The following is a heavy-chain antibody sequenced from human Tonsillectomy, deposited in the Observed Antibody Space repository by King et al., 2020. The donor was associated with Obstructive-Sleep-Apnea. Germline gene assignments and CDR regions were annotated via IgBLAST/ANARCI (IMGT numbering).Heavy chain of an antibody. CDR3: VNDIHCGGDGHMPFDY. Sequence: VQLVESGGGVVQPGRSLRLSCAASGFTFSSYGMHWVRQAPGKGLEWVAVISYDGSNKFYTDSVKGRFTISRDNSKNTLYLQMNSLRAEDTAVYYCVNDIHCGGDGHMPFDYWGQGTLVTVSS. V-gene: IGHV3-30*18. J-gene: IGHJ4*02. CDR1: GFTFSSYG. CDR2: ISYDGSNK. D-gene: IGHD2-21*02.